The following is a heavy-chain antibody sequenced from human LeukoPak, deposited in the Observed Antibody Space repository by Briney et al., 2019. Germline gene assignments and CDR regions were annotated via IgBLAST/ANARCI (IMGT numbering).Heavy chain of an antibody. J-gene: IGHJ5*02. CDR1: GYTFTSYY. Sequence: ASVKVSCKASGYTFTSYYMHWVRQAPGQGLEWMGIINPSGGSTSYAQKFQGRVTMSRDMSTSTDYMELSSLRSEDTAVYYCARDNSVEDTAWWFDPWGQGTLVTVSS. D-gene: IGHD4-23*01. V-gene: IGHV1-46*01. CDR2: INPSGGST. CDR3: ARDNSVEDTAWWFDP.